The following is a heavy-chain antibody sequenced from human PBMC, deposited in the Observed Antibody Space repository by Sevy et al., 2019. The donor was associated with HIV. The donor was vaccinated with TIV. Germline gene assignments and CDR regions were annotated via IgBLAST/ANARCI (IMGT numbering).Heavy chain of an antibody. CDR1: QFTFRDYT. D-gene: IGHD3-10*01. J-gene: IGHJ4*02. CDR3: ARDRDYYGAGTYDY. CDR2: ISSGSSYI. V-gene: IGHV3-21*06. Sequence: GGSLRLSCAASQFTFRDYTMNWVRQTPGKGLEWISYISSGSSYIRYADSMKGRFTISRDNAENSLYLQMNRLRAEDTGVYFCARDRDYYGAGTYDYWGQGTLVTVSS.